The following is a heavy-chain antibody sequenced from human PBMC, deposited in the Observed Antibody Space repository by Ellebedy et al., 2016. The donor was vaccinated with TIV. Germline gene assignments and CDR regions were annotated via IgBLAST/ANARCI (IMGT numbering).Heavy chain of an antibody. D-gene: IGHD1-14*01. CDR3: VSRPSEYAYFDY. V-gene: IGHV4-39*01. CDR1: GDSISSSYYY. Sequence: SETLSLTCPVSGDSISSSYYYWGWVRQSPGKGLAWTGIIFYTGTTYYNPSPKSRVTLSTDTSKNQFPLQLTSMTAADTALYYCVSRPSEYAYFDYWGQGTLVPVSS. CDR2: IFYTGTT. J-gene: IGHJ4*02.